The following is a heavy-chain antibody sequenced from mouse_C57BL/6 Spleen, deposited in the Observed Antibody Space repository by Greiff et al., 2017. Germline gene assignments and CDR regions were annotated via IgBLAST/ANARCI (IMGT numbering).Heavy chain of an antibody. Sequence: QVQLQQPGAELVMPGASVKLSCKASGYTFTSYWMHWVKQRPGQGLEWIGEIDPSDSYTNYNQKFKGKSTLTVDKSSSTAYMQLSSLTSEDSAVYYCARAGSTMITTEYFDVWGTGTTVTVSS. V-gene: IGHV1-69*01. CDR3: ARAGSTMITTEYFDV. CDR2: IDPSDSYT. J-gene: IGHJ1*03. CDR1: GYTFTSYW. D-gene: IGHD2-4*01.